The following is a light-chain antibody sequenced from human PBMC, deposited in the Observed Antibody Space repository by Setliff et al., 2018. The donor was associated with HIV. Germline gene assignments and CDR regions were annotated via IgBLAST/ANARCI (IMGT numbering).Light chain of an antibody. CDR3: CSHAGTFYV. Sequence: QSALTQPPSVSGSPGQSVTISCTGTSSDVGAYNRVSWYQQHPGKPPKLIIYDVDKGPSGVPDRFSGSKSGNTASLTVSGLQAEDEAEYYCCSHAGTFYVFGTGTKGTV. J-gene: IGLJ1*01. CDR1: SSDVGAYNR. CDR2: DVD. V-gene: IGLV2-11*01.